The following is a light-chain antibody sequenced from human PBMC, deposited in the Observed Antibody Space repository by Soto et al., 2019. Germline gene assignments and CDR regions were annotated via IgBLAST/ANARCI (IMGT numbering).Light chain of an antibody. Sequence: DIQMTQSPSSLSASVGDRVTITCRASQSVSSYLNWYQQKPGKAPKLLIYAASSLQSGVPSRFSGSGSVTDFTLTISSLQPEDFAIYYCQQSYSTPWTFGQGLKVEIK. CDR1: QSVSSY. V-gene: IGKV1-39*01. CDR3: QQSYSTPWT. J-gene: IGKJ1*01. CDR2: AAS.